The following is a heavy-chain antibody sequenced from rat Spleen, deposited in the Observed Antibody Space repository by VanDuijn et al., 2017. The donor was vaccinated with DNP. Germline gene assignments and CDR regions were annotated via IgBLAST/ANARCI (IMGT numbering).Heavy chain of an antibody. J-gene: IGHJ2*01. CDR3: ATGWVFDY. CDR1: GYSITSSYR. D-gene: IGHD1-11*01. Sequence: EVQLQESGPGLVKPSQSLSLTCSVTGYSITSSYRWNWIRKFPENKLEWMGHINGAGSTNYNPSLKSRISITRDTSKNQFFLQLNSVTTEDTATYYCATGWVFDYWGQGVMVTVSS. V-gene: IGHV3-3*01. CDR2: INGAGST.